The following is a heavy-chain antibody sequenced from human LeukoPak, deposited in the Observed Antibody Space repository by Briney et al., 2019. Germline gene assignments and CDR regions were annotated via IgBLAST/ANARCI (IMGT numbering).Heavy chain of an antibody. CDR2: IYYSGST. J-gene: IGHJ4*02. CDR1: GGSISSYY. V-gene: IGHV4-59*01. D-gene: IGHD3-22*01. CDR3: ARAAWDYYDSSGNYYFDY. Sequence: SETLSLTCTVSGGSISSYYWSWIRQPPGKGLEWIGYIYYSGSTNYNPSLKSRVTISVDTSKNQFSLKLSSVTAADTAVYYCARAAWDYYDSSGNYYFDYWGQGTLVTVSS.